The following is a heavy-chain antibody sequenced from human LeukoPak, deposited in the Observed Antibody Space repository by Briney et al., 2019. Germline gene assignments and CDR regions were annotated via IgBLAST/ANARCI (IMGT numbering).Heavy chain of an antibody. V-gene: IGHV3-30*02. CDR3: AKDDSNGHYSLLFDH. D-gene: IGHD3-22*01. J-gene: IGHJ4*02. Sequence: GGSLRLSCATSGFTFSTYGMHWARQAPGKGLEWVAFIRFDGSNVGSNVYYADSVKGRFTISRDNSKNTLYLQMNTLRTEDTAVYHCAKDDSNGHYSLLFDHWGQGTLVTVSS. CDR2: IRFDGSNVGSNV. CDR1: GFTFSTYG.